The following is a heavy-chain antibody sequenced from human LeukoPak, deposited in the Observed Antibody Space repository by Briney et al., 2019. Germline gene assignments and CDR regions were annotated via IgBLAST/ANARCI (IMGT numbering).Heavy chain of an antibody. CDR3: ARGIGSGSYGRFDP. CDR2: INPNSGGT. V-gene: IGHV1-2*02. Sequence: ASVKVSCKASGYTFTGYYMHWVRQAPGQGLEWMGWINPNSGGTNYAQKFQGRVTMTRDPSISTSYMELSRLTSDDTAVYYCARGIGSGSYGRFDPCGQGTLVTVSS. J-gene: IGHJ5*02. CDR1: GYTFTGYY. D-gene: IGHD3-10*01.